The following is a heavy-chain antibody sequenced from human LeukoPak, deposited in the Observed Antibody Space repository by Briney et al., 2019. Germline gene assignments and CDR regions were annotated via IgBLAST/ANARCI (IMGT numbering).Heavy chain of an antibody. D-gene: IGHD3-16*02. Sequence: GGSLRLSCAASGFTVSRNFMTWVCQAPGKGLEWVSVVYSGGTTYYADSVKGRFTISRDISKNTLYLQMNSLRGEDTATYYCARYPDFYYAMDVWGQGTTVTVSS. CDR2: VYSGGTT. CDR1: GFTVSRNF. J-gene: IGHJ6*02. V-gene: IGHV3-53*01. CDR3: ARYPDFYYAMDV.